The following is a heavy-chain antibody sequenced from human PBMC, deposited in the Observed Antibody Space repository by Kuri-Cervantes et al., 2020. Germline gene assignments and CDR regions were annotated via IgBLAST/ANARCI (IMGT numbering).Heavy chain of an antibody. Sequence: SETLSLTCTVSGGSISSYYWSWIRQPAGKGLEWVGRIYTTGSTNYNPSLKSRVTISVDTSKNQFSLKLNSVTAAGTAVYYCARGRLRGAKSPEYFQHWGQGTLVTVSS. V-gene: IGHV4-4*07. J-gene: IGHJ1*01. CDR1: GGSISSYY. D-gene: IGHD4-17*01. CDR2: IYTTGST. CDR3: ARGRLRGAKSPEYFQH.